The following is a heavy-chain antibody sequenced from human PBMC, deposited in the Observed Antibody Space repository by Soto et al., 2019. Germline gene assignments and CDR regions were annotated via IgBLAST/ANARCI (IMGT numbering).Heavy chain of an antibody. J-gene: IGHJ4*02. D-gene: IGHD6-13*01. V-gene: IGHV3-33*01. Sequence: QVQLVEAGGGVVQPGRSLRLSCAASGFTFSSYGMHWVREAPGKGLEWVAVIWYDGSNKYYADSVKGLFTISRDNSKNTLYLQMNSLRAEDTAVYYCARDRAAAGLDYWGQGNLVTVSS. CDR2: IWYDGSNK. CDR1: GFTFSSYG. CDR3: ARDRAAAGLDY.